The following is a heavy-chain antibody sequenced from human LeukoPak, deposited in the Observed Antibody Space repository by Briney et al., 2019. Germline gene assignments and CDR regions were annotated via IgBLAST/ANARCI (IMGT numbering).Heavy chain of an antibody. CDR2: FDPEGAQT. J-gene: IGHJ6*03. CDR1: GYPLTKVS. V-gene: IGHV1-24*01. Sequence: ASVKVSCKVSGYPLTKVSIHWVRQVPGKGLEWMGGFDPEGAQTIYAPKFQGRVTMTEDTSTDTAYMGLSSLTSEDTAVYYCAKVMGFYFYYMHVWGTGTTVTVSS. CDR3: AKVMGFYFYYMHV.